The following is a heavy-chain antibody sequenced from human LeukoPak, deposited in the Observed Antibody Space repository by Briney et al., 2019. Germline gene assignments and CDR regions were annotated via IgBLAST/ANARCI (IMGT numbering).Heavy chain of an antibody. J-gene: IGHJ4*02. CDR3: ATYRQVLLPFES. V-gene: IGHV3-23*01. Sequence: PGGSLRLSCAASGFTFSSYSMNWVRQAPGKGLEWVSGISDSGGSTYYADSVKGRFTISRDNSKNMLYLQMNSLRAEDTAIYYCATYRQVLLPFESWGQGTLVTVSS. CDR2: ISDSGGST. CDR1: GFTFSSYS. D-gene: IGHD2-8*02.